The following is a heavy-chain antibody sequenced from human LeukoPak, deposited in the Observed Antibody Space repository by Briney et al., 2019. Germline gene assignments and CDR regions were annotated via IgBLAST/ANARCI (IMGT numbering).Heavy chain of an antibody. J-gene: IGHJ4*02. CDR1: GGSFSGYY. CDR3: ARHRDVLLWFGELLRGGNDY. D-gene: IGHD3-10*01. Sequence: SETLSLTCAVYGGSFSGYYWSWIRQPPGKGLEWIGEINHSGSTNYNPSLKSRVTISVDTSKNQFSLKLSSVTAADTAVYYCARHRDVLLWFGELLRGGNDYWGQGTLVTVSS. CDR2: INHSGST. V-gene: IGHV4-34*01.